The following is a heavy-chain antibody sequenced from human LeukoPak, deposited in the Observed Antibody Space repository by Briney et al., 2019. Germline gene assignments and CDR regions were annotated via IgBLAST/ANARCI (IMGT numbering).Heavy chain of an antibody. CDR1: GLTFSTYS. CDR3: ARGVEADYYYGMDV. Sequence: GGSLRLSCAASGLTFSTYSLNWVRQAPGKGLEWVSSISSSSSYIYYADSMKGRFTISRDNAKNSMYLQMNNLKADDTAVYYCARGVEADYYYGMDVWGQGTTITVSS. CDR2: ISSSSSYI. D-gene: IGHD2-15*01. J-gene: IGHJ6*02. V-gene: IGHV3-21*01.